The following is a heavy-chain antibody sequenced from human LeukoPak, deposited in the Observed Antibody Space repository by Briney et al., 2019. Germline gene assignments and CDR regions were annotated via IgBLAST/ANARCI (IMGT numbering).Heavy chain of an antibody. CDR2: IIPILGIA. V-gene: IGHV1-69*04. CDR3: ARDNRILSGSPHFDY. J-gene: IGHJ4*02. Sequence: GASVKVSCKASGGTFSSYAISWVRQAPGQGLEWMGRIIPILGIANYAQKFQGRVTITADKSTSTAYMELSSLRSEDTAVYYCARDNRILSGSPHFDYWGQGTLVTVSS. D-gene: IGHD1-26*01. CDR1: GGTFSSYA.